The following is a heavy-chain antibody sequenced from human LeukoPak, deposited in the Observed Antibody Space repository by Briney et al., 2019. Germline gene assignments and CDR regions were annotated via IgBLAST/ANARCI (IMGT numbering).Heavy chain of an antibody. Sequence: SETLSLTCTVSGGSISSGSYYWSWIRQPAGKGLEWIGRIYTSGSTNYNPSLKSRVTISVDTSKNQFSLKLSSVTAADTAVYYWARHIYGDYFDYWGQGTLVTVSS. D-gene: IGHD4-17*01. V-gene: IGHV4-61*02. J-gene: IGHJ4*02. CDR2: IYTSGST. CDR1: GGSISSGSYY. CDR3: ARHIYGDYFDY.